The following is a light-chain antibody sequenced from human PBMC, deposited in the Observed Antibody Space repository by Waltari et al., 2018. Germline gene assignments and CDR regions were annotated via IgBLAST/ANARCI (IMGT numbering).Light chain of an antibody. V-gene: IGLV2-23*01. CDR3: CSYVRNVTWV. CDR1: SSDVGGYSL. CDR2: EDS. J-gene: IGLJ3*02. Sequence: QSALTQPASVSGSPGQSITLSCIGTSSDVGGYSLVSWYQQHPGKAPKLRIYEDSKRPAGVSNRLSGLKTGNTASLTISGLQAEDEAYYYCCSYVRNVTWVFGGGTKLTVL.